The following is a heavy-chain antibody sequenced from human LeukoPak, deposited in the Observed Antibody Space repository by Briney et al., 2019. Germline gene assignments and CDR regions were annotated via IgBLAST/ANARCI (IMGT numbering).Heavy chain of an antibody. CDR3: AKEAPAMVRGVIKPFFDY. V-gene: IGHV3-23*01. CDR1: GFTFSSYG. CDR2: ISGSGGST. Sequence: GGTLRLSCAASGFTFSSYGMSWVRQAPGKGLEWVSAISGSGGSTYYAGSVKGRFTISRDNSKNTLYLQMNSLRAEDTAVYYCAKEAPAMVRGVIKPFFDYWGQGTLVTVSS. D-gene: IGHD3-10*01. J-gene: IGHJ4*02.